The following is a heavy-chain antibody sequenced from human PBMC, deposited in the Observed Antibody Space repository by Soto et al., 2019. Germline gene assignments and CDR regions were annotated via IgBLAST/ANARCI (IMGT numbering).Heavy chain of an antibody. Sequence: QLHLQESGPGLVKPSETLSLTCTVSGGSIRSSSYYWGYIRQPPGKGLEWIGSIYYSGSTFYNPSLKSRVTISVDTSKNQFSLKLTSVTAADTAVYYCARHHAPNYDFWSGSPNPDDYWGQGTLVTVSS. V-gene: IGHV4-39*01. D-gene: IGHD3-3*01. CDR1: GGSIRSSSYY. CDR2: IYYSGST. CDR3: ARHHAPNYDFWSGSPNPDDY. J-gene: IGHJ4*02.